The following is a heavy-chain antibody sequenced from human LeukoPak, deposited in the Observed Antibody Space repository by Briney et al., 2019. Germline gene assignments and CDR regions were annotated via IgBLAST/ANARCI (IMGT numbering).Heavy chain of an antibody. V-gene: IGHV4-4*07. CDR2: IYNSENT. D-gene: IGHD3-16*01. CDR1: GGSISSYY. Sequence: KPSETLSLTCTVSGGSISSYYWSWIRQPAGKGLEWIGRIYNSENTDYNPSLKSRVTMSLDTSKNRFSLKLTSVTAADTALYYCARDRSSAYYRDYFDYWGQGILVTVSS. J-gene: IGHJ4*02. CDR3: ARDRSSAYYRDYFDY.